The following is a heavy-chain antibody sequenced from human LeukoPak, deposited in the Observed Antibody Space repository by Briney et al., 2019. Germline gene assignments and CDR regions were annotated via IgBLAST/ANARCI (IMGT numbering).Heavy chain of an antibody. D-gene: IGHD3-22*01. V-gene: IGHV3-23*01. CDR2: ISGSGGST. CDR1: GFTFSSYA. Sequence: HPGGSLRLSCAASGFTFSSYAMSWVRQAPGEGLEWVSAISGSGGSTYYADSVKGRFTISRDSSKNTLYLQMNSLRAEDTAVSYCANTSPWDYYDSSGYYDYWGEGTLVTVSS. J-gene: IGHJ4*02. CDR3: ANTSPWDYYDSSGYYDY.